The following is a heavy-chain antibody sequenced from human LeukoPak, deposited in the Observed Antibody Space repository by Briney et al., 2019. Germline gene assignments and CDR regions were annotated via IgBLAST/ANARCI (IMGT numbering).Heavy chain of an antibody. J-gene: IGHJ4*02. CDR1: GGSISSSSYY. CDR3: ARRIYYDSSGYIDY. Sequence: SETLSLTCTVSGGSISSSSYYWGWIRQPPGKGLEWIGSVYYSGSTYYSPSLKSRVTVSVLTPKNQFFLKLSSVTAADTAVYYCARRIYYDSSGYIDYWGQGTLVTVSS. D-gene: IGHD3-22*01. CDR2: VYYSGST. V-gene: IGHV4-39*01.